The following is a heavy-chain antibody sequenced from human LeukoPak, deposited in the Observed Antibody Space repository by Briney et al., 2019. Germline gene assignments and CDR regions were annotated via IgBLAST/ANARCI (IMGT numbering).Heavy chain of an antibody. CDR2: IFNGGST. Sequence: PGGSLRLSCAASGFAVSSNHMNWVRQAPGKGLEWVSVIFNGGSTYYADFVKGRFTISRDNSKNTLYLQMNSLRAEDTAVYYCATSIVGLTYDEHFQHWGQGTLVTVSS. CDR1: GFAVSSNH. J-gene: IGHJ1*01. CDR3: ATSIVGLTYDEHFQH. D-gene: IGHD1-26*01. V-gene: IGHV3-53*01.